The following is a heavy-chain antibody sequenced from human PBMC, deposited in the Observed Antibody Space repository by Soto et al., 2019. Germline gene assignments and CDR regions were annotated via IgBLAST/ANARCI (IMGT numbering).Heavy chain of an antibody. Sequence: EASVKVSCKVSGYTLTELSMHWVRQAPGKGLEWMGGFDPEDGETIYAQKFQGRVTMTEDTSTDTAYMELSSLRSEDTAVYYCATGGFDSSGYPIDGMDVWGQGILVTVSS. D-gene: IGHD3-22*01. CDR3: ATGGFDSSGYPIDGMDV. J-gene: IGHJ6*02. CDR1: GYTLTELS. CDR2: FDPEDGET. V-gene: IGHV1-24*01.